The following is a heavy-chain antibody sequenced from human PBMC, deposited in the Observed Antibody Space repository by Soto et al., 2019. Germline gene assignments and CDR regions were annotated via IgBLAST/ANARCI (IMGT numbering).Heavy chain of an antibody. V-gene: IGHV1-69*01. CDR2: IIPVTGTA. CDR1: GDSFSRFA. J-gene: IGHJ4*02. CDR3: ARLGLDLDFDH. Sequence: QVQLVQSGPEVKKPGSSLKVSCKSYGDSFSRFAVSWVRRAPGEGLEWMGGIIPVTGTANYIDKFRGRLTITADESSSTVYMELISLRSEDTAVYYCARLGLDLDFDHWGQGTLVTVSS.